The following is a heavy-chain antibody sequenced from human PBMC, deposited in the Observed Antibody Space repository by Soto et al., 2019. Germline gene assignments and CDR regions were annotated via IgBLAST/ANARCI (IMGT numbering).Heavy chain of an antibody. CDR3: AKSGGLAVAGYYFDY. V-gene: IGHV3-23*01. J-gene: IGHJ4*02. CDR1: GFTFSSYA. Sequence: GGSLRLSCAASGFTFSSYAMSWVRQAPGKGLEWVSTISGSGGDTYYADSVKGRFPISRDNSKNTLYLQMNSLRAEDTAIYYCAKSGGLAVAGYYFDYWGQGTLVTVSS. CDR2: ISGSGGDT. D-gene: IGHD6-19*01.